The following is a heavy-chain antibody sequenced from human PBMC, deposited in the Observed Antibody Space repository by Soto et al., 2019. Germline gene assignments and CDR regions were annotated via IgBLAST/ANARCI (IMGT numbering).Heavy chain of an antibody. V-gene: IGHV4-34*01. CDR3: VRFSVTTPNFDY. Sequence: SDTLSLTCAVYGGSFSGYYWSWIRQPPGKGLEWIGEINHSGSTNYNPSLKSRVTISVDTSKNQFSLKLSSVTAADTAVYYCVRFSVTTPNFDYWGQGTLVTVSS. J-gene: IGHJ4*02. D-gene: IGHD4-17*01. CDR1: GGSFSGYY. CDR2: INHSGST.